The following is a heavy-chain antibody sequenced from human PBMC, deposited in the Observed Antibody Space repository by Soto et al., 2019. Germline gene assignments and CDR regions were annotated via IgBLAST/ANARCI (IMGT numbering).Heavy chain of an antibody. CDR3: AREMSYYFDS. CDR2: IYHSGAT. Sequence: QVQLQESGSGLVKPSQTLVLTCTVSGDSIGRDGSSWSWLRQPPGKGLEWIGYIYHSGATYYNPSLKSRVTTSVDKSKNQFSLSLASVTAADTAVYYCAREMSYYFDSWGHGTLVTVSS. V-gene: IGHV4-30-2*01. J-gene: IGHJ4*01. CDR1: GDSIGRDGSS.